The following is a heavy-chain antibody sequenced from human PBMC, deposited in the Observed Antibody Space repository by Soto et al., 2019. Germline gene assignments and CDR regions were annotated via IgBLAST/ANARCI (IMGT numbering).Heavy chain of an antibody. CDR1: CGSISSYY. CDR2: IYYSGST. Sequence: PSETLSLTCTVSCGSISSYYWSWTRQPPGKGLEWIGYIYYSGSTNYNPSLKSRVTISVDTSKNQFSLKLSSVTAADTAVYYCARGGNDFWSGYYYYFDYWGQGTLVTVSS. CDR3: ARGGNDFWSGYYYYFDY. J-gene: IGHJ4*02. D-gene: IGHD3-3*01. V-gene: IGHV4-59*01.